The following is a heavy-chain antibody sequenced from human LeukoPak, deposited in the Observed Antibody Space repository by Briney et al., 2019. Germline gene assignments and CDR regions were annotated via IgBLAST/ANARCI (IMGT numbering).Heavy chain of an antibody. CDR1: GYTFTSYY. J-gene: IGHJ4*01. Sequence: ASVKVSCKASGYTFTSYYMHWVRQAPRQGLEWMGIIKPSGGSTSYAQKFQGRVTMTRDTSTSTVCMELSSLRSEDTAVYYCARDQDIVVVTAILNYWGQGTLVTVSS. V-gene: IGHV1-46*01. CDR2: IKPSGGST. CDR3: ARDQDIVVVTAILNY. D-gene: IGHD2-21*02.